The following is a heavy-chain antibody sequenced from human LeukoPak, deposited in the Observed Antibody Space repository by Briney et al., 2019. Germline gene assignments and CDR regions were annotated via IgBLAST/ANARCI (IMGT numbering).Heavy chain of an antibody. Sequence: SETLSLTCTVSGASISSYFWTWIRQSPGKGLEWIGYISNIGSTNYNPSLKSRVTISGDTSKNQFSLKLNSVAAADTAVYYCTRDRSALDTWGQGTMVTVSS. V-gene: IGHV4-59*01. J-gene: IGHJ3*01. D-gene: IGHD5-18*01. CDR1: GASISSYF. CDR2: ISNIGST. CDR3: TRDRSALDT.